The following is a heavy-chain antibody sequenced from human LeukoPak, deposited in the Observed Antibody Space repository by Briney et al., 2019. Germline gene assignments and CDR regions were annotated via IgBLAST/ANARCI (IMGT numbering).Heavy chain of an antibody. D-gene: IGHD3-10*01. CDR3: AKDPWFGES. J-gene: IGHJ5*02. CDR2: IRYDGGNQ. CDR1: GFTFSIYG. Sequence: GGSLRLSCEASGFTFSIYGLHWVRQAPGKGLEWVAFIRYDGGNQYFADSVKGRFTISRDNSKNTLYLQMNSLRAEDTAVYYCAKDPWFGESWGQGTLVTVSS. V-gene: IGHV3-30*02.